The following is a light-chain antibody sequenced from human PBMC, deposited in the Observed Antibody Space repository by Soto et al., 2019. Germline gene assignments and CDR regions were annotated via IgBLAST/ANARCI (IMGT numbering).Light chain of an antibody. Sequence: QSALTQPASVSGSPGQSITISCTGTSSDVGGYNYVSWYQQHPGKAPKLMIYDVSNRPSGVSNRFSGSKSGNTASLTISGLQAEDEVDYYCSSYTTSSASLYVFGTGTKVTVL. CDR2: DVS. CDR3: SSYTTSSASLYV. V-gene: IGLV2-14*01. CDR1: SSDVGGYNY. J-gene: IGLJ1*01.